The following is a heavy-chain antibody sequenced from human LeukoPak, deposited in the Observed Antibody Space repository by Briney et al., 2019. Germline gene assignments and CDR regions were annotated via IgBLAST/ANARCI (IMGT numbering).Heavy chain of an antibody. D-gene: IGHD1-26*01. Sequence: SETLSLTCTVSGGSISSYYWSWIRQPPGKGLEWIGYISHVGNTYYNPSPKSRLTISVDRSKNQFSLRLSSVTAADTAIYYCARVVGAGNWFDPWGQGTLVTVSS. J-gene: IGHJ5*02. CDR2: ISHVGNT. CDR1: GGSISSYY. V-gene: IGHV4-59*12. CDR3: ARVVGAGNWFDP.